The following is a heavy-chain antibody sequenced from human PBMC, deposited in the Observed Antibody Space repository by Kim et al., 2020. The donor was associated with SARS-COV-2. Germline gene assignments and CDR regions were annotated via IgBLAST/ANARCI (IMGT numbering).Heavy chain of an antibody. D-gene: IGHD2-2*02. CDR2: IYYSGST. V-gene: IGHV4-59*01. CDR1: GGSISSYY. Sequence: SETLSLTCTVSGGSISSYYWSWIRQPPGKGLEWIGYIYYSGSTNYNPSLKSRVTISVDTSKNQFSLKLSSVTAADTAVYYCARVKFPLYCSSTSCNIPEKPILTTVGMDVWGQGTTVTVSS. CDR3: ARVKFPLYCSSTSCNIPEKPILTTVGMDV. J-gene: IGHJ6*02.